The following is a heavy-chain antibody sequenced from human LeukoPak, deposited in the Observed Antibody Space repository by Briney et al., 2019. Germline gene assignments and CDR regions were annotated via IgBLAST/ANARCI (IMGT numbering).Heavy chain of an antibody. V-gene: IGHV3-7*01. J-gene: IGHJ3*02. CDR1: GFNFGNYW. CDR2: IKQDGNEK. CDR3: ARARRDGNTGLAFDI. D-gene: IGHD5-24*01. Sequence: PGGSLRLSCAGSGFNFGNYWMSWVRQTPGKGLEGVANIKQDGNEKFYVDSVRGRFNIFRENAKNSLYLQMNSLRAEDTAVYYCARARRDGNTGLAFDIWGQGTMVTVSS.